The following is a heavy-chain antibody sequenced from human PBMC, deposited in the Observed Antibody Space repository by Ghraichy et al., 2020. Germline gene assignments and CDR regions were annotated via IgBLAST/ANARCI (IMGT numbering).Heavy chain of an antibody. D-gene: IGHD3-10*01. CDR2: IYYSGST. Sequence: ESLNISCTVSGGSISSYYWSWIRQPPGKGLEWIGYIYYSGSTNYNPSLKSRVTISVDTSKNQFSLKLSSVTAADTAVYYCARGRRGTMVRGVIIRDYYYYYYMDVWGKGTTVTVSS. V-gene: IGHV4-59*01. CDR3: ARGRRGTMVRGVIIRDYYYYYYMDV. CDR1: GGSISSYY. J-gene: IGHJ6*03.